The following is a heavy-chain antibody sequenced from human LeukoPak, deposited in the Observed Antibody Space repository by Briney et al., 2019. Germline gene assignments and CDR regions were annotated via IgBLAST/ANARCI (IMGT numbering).Heavy chain of an antibody. D-gene: IGHD1-26*01. CDR3: AKDRVGSYYYYFDY. Sequence: PAGSLRLSCAASGFTISSYAMSWVRQAPGKGLEWVSAISGSGGSTYYADSVKGRFTISRDNSKNTLYLQMNSLRAEDTAVYYCAKDRVGSYYYYFDYWGQGTLVTVSS. CDR1: GFTISSYA. V-gene: IGHV3-23*01. CDR2: ISGSGGST. J-gene: IGHJ4*02.